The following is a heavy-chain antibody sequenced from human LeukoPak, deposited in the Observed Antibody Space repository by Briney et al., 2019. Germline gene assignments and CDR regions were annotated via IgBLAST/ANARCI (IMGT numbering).Heavy chain of an antibody. J-gene: IGHJ3*02. CDR1: GYTFTGYY. Sequence: GASVKVPCKASGYTFTGYYMHWVRQAPRQGLEWMGWINPNSGGTNYAQKFQGRVTMTRDTSISTAYMELSRLRSDDTAVYYCARLVVPNDAFDIWGQGTMVTVSS. V-gene: IGHV1-2*02. CDR2: INPNSGGT. CDR3: ARLVVPNDAFDI. D-gene: IGHD3-22*01.